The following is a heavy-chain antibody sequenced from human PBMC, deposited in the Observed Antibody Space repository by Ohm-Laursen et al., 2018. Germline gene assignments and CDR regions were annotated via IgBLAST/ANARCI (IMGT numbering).Heavy chain of an antibody. CDR2: IYYNGNP. J-gene: IGHJ5*02. V-gene: IGHV4-59*08. D-gene: IGHD6-6*01. Sequence: SDTLSLTCTVSGGSLRNYYRSWIRQPPGKGLEWIGYIYYNGNPRYNPSLESRVTISVDPSKNQFSLKLNSVTAADTALYYCVLYSSFSVSWGQGTLVTVSS. CDR1: GGSLRNYY. CDR3: VLYSSFSVS.